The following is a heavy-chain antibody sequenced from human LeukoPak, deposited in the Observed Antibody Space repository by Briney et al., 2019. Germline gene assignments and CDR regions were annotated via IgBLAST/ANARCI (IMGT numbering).Heavy chain of an antibody. Sequence: SETLSLTCTVSGNSISSGDYYWSWIRQPAGKGLEWIGRIYTSGSTTYNPSLKSRVTISGDTSENQFSLKLSSVTAADTAVYYCARCLSGSQWRYWFDPWGQGTLVTVSS. CDR1: GNSISSGDYY. CDR3: ARCLSGSQWRYWFDP. D-gene: IGHD3-10*01. J-gene: IGHJ5*02. CDR2: IYTSGST. V-gene: IGHV4-61*02.